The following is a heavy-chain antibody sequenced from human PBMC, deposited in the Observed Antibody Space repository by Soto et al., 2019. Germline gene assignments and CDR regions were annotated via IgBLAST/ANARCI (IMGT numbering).Heavy chain of an antibody. Sequence: PGGSLRLSCAASGFTFSSYGMHWVRQAPGKGLEWVAVIWYDGSNKYYADSVKGRFTISRDNSKNTLYLQMNSLRAEDTAVYYCASYGGGYGMDVWGQGTTVTVSS. CDR1: GFTFSSYG. D-gene: IGHD2-15*01. CDR3: ASYGGGYGMDV. J-gene: IGHJ6*02. CDR2: IWYDGSNK. V-gene: IGHV3-33*01.